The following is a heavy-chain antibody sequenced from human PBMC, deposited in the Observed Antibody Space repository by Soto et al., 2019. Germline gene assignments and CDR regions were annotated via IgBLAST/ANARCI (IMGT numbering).Heavy chain of an antibody. Sequence: QVQLVQSGAEVKKPGASVKVSCKASGYTFTGNYVHWVRQAPGQGLEWMGWINPNSGGTNYAQKFQGRVTLTRDTSISTAFLELSGLRSDDTAVYYCARCPNGMFDYWGQGTLVTVSS. CDR1: GYTFTGNY. CDR3: ARCPNGMFDY. D-gene: IGHD2-8*01. J-gene: IGHJ4*02. V-gene: IGHV1-2*02. CDR2: INPNSGGT.